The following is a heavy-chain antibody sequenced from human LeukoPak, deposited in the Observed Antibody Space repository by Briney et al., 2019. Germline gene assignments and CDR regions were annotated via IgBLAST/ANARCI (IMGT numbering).Heavy chain of an antibody. J-gene: IGHJ3*02. D-gene: IGHD1-26*01. CDR2: INPNSGGT. V-gene: IGHV1-2*02. CDR3: ARVYSGSPGHAFDI. CDR1: GYTFTGYY. Sequence: ASVKVSCKASGYTFTGYYMHWERQAPGQGLEWMGWINPNSGGTNYAQKFQGRVTMTRDTSISTAYMELSRLRSDDTAVYYCARVYSGSPGHAFDIWGQGTMVTVSS.